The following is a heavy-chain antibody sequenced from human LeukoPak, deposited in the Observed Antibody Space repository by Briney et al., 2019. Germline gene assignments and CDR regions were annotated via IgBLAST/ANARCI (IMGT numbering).Heavy chain of an antibody. Sequence: GGSLRLSCAASGFTFSSYGMHWVRQAPGKGLEWVAVIWYDGSNKYYADSVKGRFTISRDNSKNTLYLQMNSLRAEDTAVYYCAKTGRGPAAGTGSFFDYWGQGTLVTVSS. CDR3: AKTGRGPAAGTGSFFDY. CDR2: IWYDGSNK. CDR1: GFTFSSYG. V-gene: IGHV3-33*06. D-gene: IGHD6-13*01. J-gene: IGHJ4*02.